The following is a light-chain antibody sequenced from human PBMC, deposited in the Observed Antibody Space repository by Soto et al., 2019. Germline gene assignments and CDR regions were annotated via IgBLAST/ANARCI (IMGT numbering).Light chain of an antibody. CDR3: QQYGSSPPLT. Sequence: EFVLTQSPGKLSLSPGERATLSCRASQSISSGFLAWYQQKPGQAPMLLIYGASHSGTGTPDRFGGSGSGTDFTLTISRLEPEDFAVYYCQQYGSSPPLTFGGGTKVEIK. J-gene: IGKJ4*01. V-gene: IGKV3-20*01. CDR1: QSISSGF. CDR2: GAS.